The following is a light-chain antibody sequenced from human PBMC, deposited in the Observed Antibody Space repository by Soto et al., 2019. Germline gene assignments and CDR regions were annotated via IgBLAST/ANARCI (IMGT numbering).Light chain of an antibody. CDR1: SSNIGSKA. J-gene: IGLJ2*01. CDR3: AAWDDSLSGVV. Sequence: QPVLTQPPSASGTPGQRVTISCSGSSSNIGSKAVSWYQQLPGTAPKLLIYSSNQRPSGVPDRFSGSKSGTSGSLAISGLQSEDEADYFCAAWDDSLSGVVFGGGTKLTVL. CDR2: SSN. V-gene: IGLV1-44*01.